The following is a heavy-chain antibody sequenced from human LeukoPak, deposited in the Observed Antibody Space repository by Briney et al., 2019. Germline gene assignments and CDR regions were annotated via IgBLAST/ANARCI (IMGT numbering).Heavy chain of an antibody. CDR2: VIPIFGTA. D-gene: IGHD3-16*02. CDR3: ARALRLGELSFDY. V-gene: IGHV1-69*05. CDR1: GGTFSSYA. Sequence: SVKVSCKASGGTFSSYAISWVRQAPGQGLEWMGGVIPIFGTANYAQKFQGRVTITTDESTSTAYMELSSLRSEDTAVYYCARALRLGELSFDYWGQGTLVTVSS. J-gene: IGHJ4*02.